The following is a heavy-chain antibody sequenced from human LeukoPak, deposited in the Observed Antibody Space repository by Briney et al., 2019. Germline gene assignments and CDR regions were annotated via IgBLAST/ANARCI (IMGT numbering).Heavy chain of an antibody. CDR1: GGSISSGSYY. CDR2: IYYSGST. D-gene: IGHD3-16*01. V-gene: IGHV4-61*01. Sequence: SQTLSLTCTVSGGSISSGSYYWSWIRQPPGKGLEWIGYIYYSGSTNYNPSLKSRATISVDTSKNQFSLKLSSVTAADTAVYYCARAMGPLDYWGQGTLVTVSS. J-gene: IGHJ4*02. CDR3: ARAMGPLDY.